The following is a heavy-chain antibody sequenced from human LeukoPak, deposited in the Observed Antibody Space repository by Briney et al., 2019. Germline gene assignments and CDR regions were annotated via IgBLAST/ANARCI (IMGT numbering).Heavy chain of an antibody. V-gene: IGHV1-18*01. J-gene: IGHJ4*02. CDR3: ARSGYGLKGTKYYFDY. CDR2: ISAYNGNT. CDR1: GYTLTSYG. Sequence: GASVKVSCKASGYTLTSYGISWVRQAPGQGLEWMGWISAYNGNTNYAQKLQGRVTMTTDTSTSTAYMELRSLRSDDTAVYYCARSGYGLKGTKYYFDYWGQGTLVTVSS. D-gene: IGHD5-12*01.